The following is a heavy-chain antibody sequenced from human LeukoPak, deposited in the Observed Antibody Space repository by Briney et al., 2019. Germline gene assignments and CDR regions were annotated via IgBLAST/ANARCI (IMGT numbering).Heavy chain of an antibody. J-gene: IGHJ2*01. CDR3: ARFGYYYDSSGSLFWYFDL. D-gene: IGHD3-22*01. CDR1: GGSISGYY. V-gene: IGHV4-59*08. CDR2: IYYSGST. Sequence: SETLSLTCTVSGGSISGYYWCWIRQPPGEGLEWIGDIYYSGSTNYNPSLKSRVTISVDTSNNQFSLKLSSVTAADTAVYYCARFGYYYDSSGSLFWYFDLWGRGTLVTVSS.